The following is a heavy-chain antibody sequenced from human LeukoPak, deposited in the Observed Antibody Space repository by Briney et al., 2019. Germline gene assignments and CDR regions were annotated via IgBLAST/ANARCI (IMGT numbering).Heavy chain of an antibody. V-gene: IGHV4-59*08. D-gene: IGHD6-19*01. CDR3: AAYVAVTGTARLDY. Sequence: SETLSLTCTVSGGSISSYYWSWIRQPPGKGLEWIGYIYYSGSTNYNPSLKSRVTISVDTSKNQFSLKLSSVTAADTAMYYCAAYVAVTGTARLDYWGQGTLVSVSS. CDR1: GGSISSYY. J-gene: IGHJ4*02. CDR2: IYYSGST.